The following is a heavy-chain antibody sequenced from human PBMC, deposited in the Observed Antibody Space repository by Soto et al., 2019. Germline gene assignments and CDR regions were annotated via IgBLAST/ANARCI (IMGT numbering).Heavy chain of an antibody. CDR2: VYYSGST. CDR1: HGSISRMLYS. V-gene: IGHV4-39*01. Sequence: PSETPSLTFTVPHGSISRMLYSWGWIRQPPGKGLEWIGSVYYSGSTYYNPSLESRVTISVDTSKNQFSLKLSSVTAADTAVYYCARHNGLSSGGGVSGYFAYWGRGALVPGS. J-gene: IGHJ4*02. D-gene: IGHD6-25*01. CDR3: ARHNGLSSGGGVSGYFAY.